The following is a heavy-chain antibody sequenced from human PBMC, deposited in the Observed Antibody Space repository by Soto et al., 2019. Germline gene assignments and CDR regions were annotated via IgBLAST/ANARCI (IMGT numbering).Heavy chain of an antibody. D-gene: IGHD4-17*01. CDR2: IYYKGYT. CDR1: GDSISDSSFY. Sequence: QLQLQESGPGLVKPSETLSLTCTSSGDSISDSSFYWAWIRQPPGKGPEWIGSIYYKGYTKYNPSLESRVTITVDTSRNQFSLRLSSVTAADTAVYFCARHPDYGGNYYYYGMDVWGPGTTVIVSS. J-gene: IGHJ6*02. V-gene: IGHV4-39*01. CDR3: ARHPDYGGNYYYYGMDV.